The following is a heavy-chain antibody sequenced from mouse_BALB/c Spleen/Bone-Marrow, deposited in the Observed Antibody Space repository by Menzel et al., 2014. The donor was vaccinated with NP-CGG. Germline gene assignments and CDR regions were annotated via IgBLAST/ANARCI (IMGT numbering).Heavy chain of an antibody. D-gene: IGHD4-1*01. Sequence: VQLQQSGPELVKPGASVRMSCKAAGYTFTSYYIHWVKQRPGQGLEWIGWIYPGNDNTKYNEKFKGKATLTADKSSSTAYIQLSSLTSEYSAVYFCAREANCNFDYWGQGTTLTVSS. V-gene: IGHV1S56*01. CDR1: GYTFTSYY. CDR2: IYPGNDNT. J-gene: IGHJ2*01. CDR3: AREANCNFDY.